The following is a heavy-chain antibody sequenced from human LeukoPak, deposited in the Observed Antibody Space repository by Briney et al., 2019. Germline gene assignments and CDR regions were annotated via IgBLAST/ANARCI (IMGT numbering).Heavy chain of an antibody. V-gene: IGHV3-23*01. Sequence: SGGSLRLSCAASGFTFSSYAMSWVRQAPGKGLEWVSAISGSGGSTYYADSVKGRFTISRDNSKNTLYLQMNSLRAEDTAVYYCAKDSTDPSLQYYYYYYGMDVWGQGTTVTVSS. CDR2: ISGSGGST. CDR1: GFTFSSYA. CDR3: AKDSTDPSLQYYYYYYGMDV. J-gene: IGHJ6*02.